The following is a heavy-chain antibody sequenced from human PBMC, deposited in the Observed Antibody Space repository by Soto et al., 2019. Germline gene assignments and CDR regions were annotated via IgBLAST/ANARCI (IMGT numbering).Heavy chain of an antibody. CDR3: ARGSGIAARGGLDY. Sequence: PSETLSLTCTVSGGSISSYYWSWIRQPPGKGLEWIGYIYYSGSTNYNPSLKSRVTISVDTSKNQFSLKLSSVTAADTAVYYCARGSGIAARGGLDYWGQGTLVTVSS. CDR1: GGSISSYY. D-gene: IGHD6-6*01. V-gene: IGHV4-59*01. CDR2: IYYSGST. J-gene: IGHJ4*02.